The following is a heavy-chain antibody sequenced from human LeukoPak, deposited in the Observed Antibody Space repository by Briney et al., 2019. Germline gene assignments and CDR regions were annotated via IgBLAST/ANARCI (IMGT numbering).Heavy chain of an antibody. J-gene: IGHJ4*02. Sequence: ASETLSLTCTVSGGSISSSSYYWGWIRQPPGKGLEWIGSIYYSGSTYYNPSLKSRVTISVDTSKNQFSLNLSSVTAADTAVYYCAREDYDTSEIDYWGQGTLVTVSS. CDR2: IYYSGST. CDR1: GGSISSSSYY. CDR3: AREDYDTSEIDY. D-gene: IGHD3-22*01. V-gene: IGHV4-39*07.